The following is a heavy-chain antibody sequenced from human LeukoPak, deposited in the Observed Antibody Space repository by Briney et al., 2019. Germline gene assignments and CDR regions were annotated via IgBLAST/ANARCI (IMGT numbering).Heavy chain of an antibody. CDR1: GFSLSTSGMR. D-gene: IGHD3-9*01. V-gene: IGHV2-70*04. J-gene: IGHJ4*02. CDR2: IDWDDDK. Sequence: SGPTLVNPTQTLTLTCTFSGFSLSTSGMRVSWIRQPPGKALEWLARIDWDDDKFYSTSLKTRLTISKDTSKNQVVLTTTNMDPVDTATYYCARMTVFSVFDYWGQGTLVTVSS. CDR3: ARMTVFSVFDY.